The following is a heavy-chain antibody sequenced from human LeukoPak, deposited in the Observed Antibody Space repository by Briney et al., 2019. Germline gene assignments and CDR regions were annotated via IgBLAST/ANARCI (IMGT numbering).Heavy chain of an antibody. CDR3: ASGSGSLYYYYGMDV. D-gene: IGHD3-10*01. V-gene: IGHV1-69*04. CDR2: IIPIVGIA. CDR1: GGTFISYA. J-gene: IGHJ6*02. Sequence: SVRVSCKASGGTFISYAISWVRQAPGQGGEWMGRIIPIVGIANYAQKFQGRVTITADKAPSTVYMELSSLRSEDTAVFYCASGSGSLYYYYGMDVWGQGTTVTVSS.